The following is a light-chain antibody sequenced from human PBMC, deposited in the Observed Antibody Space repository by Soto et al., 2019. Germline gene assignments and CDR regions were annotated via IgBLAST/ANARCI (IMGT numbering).Light chain of an antibody. CDR3: AAWDDSLSGPNVV. CDR2: RNN. V-gene: IGLV1-47*01. CDR1: SSNIGSNY. J-gene: IGLJ2*01. Sequence: QSVLTQPPSASGTPGQRVTISCSGSSSNIGSNYVYWYQQLPGTAPKLLIYRNNQRPSGVPDRFSGSKSGTSASLAISGLRSEDEADYDCAAWDDSLSGPNVVFGGGTKLTVL.